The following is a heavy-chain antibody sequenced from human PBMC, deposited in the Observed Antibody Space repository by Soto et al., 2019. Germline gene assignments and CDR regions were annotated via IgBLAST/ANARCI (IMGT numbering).Heavy chain of an antibody. CDR1: GGSISSSNW. Sequence: QVQLQESGPGLVKPSGTLSLTCAVSGGSISSSNWWSWVHQPPGKGLEWIGEIYHSGSTNYNPSLKSRVTISVDKSKNQFSLKLSSVTAADTAVYYCARRPRRITMVRGVTDGDYWGQGTLVTVSS. CDR2: IYHSGST. CDR3: ARRPRRITMVRGVTDGDY. J-gene: IGHJ4*02. V-gene: IGHV4-4*02. D-gene: IGHD3-10*01.